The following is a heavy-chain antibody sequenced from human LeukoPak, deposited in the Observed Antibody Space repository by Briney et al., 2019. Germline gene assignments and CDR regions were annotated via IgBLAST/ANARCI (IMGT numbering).Heavy chain of an antibody. V-gene: IGHV3-30*02. J-gene: IGHJ4*02. CDR1: GLTFSSYG. Sequence: GGSLRLSCAASGLTFSSYGMHWVRQAPGKGLEWVAFIRYDGSNKYYADSVKGRFTISRDNSKNTLHLQMNSLRAEDTAVYYCARCSPYSSSWYLFDYWGQGTLVTVSS. CDR3: ARCSPYSSSWYLFDY. CDR2: IRYDGSNK. D-gene: IGHD6-13*01.